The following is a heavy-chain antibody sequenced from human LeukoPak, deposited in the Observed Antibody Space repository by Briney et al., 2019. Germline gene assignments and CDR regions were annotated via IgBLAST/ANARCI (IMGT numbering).Heavy chain of an antibody. CDR1: GGSFSGYY. CDR2: INHSGST. Sequence: SETLSLTCAVYGGSFSGYYWSWIRQPPGKGLEWIGEINHSGSTNYNPSLKSRVTISVDTSKNQFSLKLSSVTDADTAVYYCARGWDSGGYYRSTIDYWGQGTLVTVSS. CDR3: ARGWDSGGYYRSTIDY. V-gene: IGHV4-34*01. D-gene: IGHD3-22*01. J-gene: IGHJ4*02.